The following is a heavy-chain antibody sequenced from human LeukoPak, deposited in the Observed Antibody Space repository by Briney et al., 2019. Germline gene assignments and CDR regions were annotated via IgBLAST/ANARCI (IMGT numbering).Heavy chain of an antibody. D-gene: IGHD2-15*01. Sequence: GGSLRLSCAASEFTFSSYWMTWVRQAPGKGLEWVASIKQDGNEKYYVDSVKGRFIISRDNAKNSLYLQMSCLRAEDTAVYYCARDGGYCTGGTCYSTHWGQGALVIVSS. CDR1: EFTFSSYW. V-gene: IGHV3-7*03. J-gene: IGHJ4*02. CDR3: ARDGGYCTGGTCYSTH. CDR2: IKQDGNEK.